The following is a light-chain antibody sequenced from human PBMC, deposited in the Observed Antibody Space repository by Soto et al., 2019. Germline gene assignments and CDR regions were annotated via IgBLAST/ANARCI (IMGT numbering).Light chain of an antibody. CDR1: QSISDS. Sequence: DIQMTQSPSTLSASVGDRVTITCRASQSISDSLAWYQQKPGKAPDLLISDVSSLERGVASRFSGSGSGTEFTLTISSLQPDDFATYYCQQYYSYLTFGQGTKVDIK. CDR2: DVS. CDR3: QQYYSYLT. V-gene: IGKV1-5*01. J-gene: IGKJ2*01.